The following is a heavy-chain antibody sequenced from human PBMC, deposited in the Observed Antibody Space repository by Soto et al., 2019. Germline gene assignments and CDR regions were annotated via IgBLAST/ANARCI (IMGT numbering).Heavy chain of an antibody. V-gene: IGHV1-46*03. Sequence: GASVKVSCKASGYTFTSYYMHWVRQAPGQGLEWMGIINPSGGSTSYAQKFQGRVTMTRDTSTGTVYMELSSLRSEDTAVYYCARDREIAAAGIGDAFDIWGQGTMVTVSS. CDR1: GYTFTSYY. D-gene: IGHD6-13*01. CDR3: ARDREIAAAGIGDAFDI. J-gene: IGHJ3*02. CDR2: INPSGGST.